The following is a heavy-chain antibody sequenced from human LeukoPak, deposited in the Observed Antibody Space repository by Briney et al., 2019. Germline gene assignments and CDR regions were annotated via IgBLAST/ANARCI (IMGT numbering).Heavy chain of an antibody. D-gene: IGHD3-10*01. Sequence: GASVKVSXKASGYTFTSYDINWVRQATGQGLEWMGWMNPNSGNTGYAQKFQGRVTMTRNTSISTAYMELSSLRSEDTAVYYCARRVVRGVKVYFDYWGQGTLVTVSS. CDR1: GYTFTSYD. V-gene: IGHV1-8*01. CDR3: ARRVVRGVKVYFDY. J-gene: IGHJ4*02. CDR2: MNPNSGNT.